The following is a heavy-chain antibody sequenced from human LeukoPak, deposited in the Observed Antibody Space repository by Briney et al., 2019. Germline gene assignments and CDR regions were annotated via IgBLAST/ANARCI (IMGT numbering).Heavy chain of an antibody. CDR1: GFIFTSYP. J-gene: IGHJ6*02. V-gene: IGHV3-64D*06. CDR3: VRGWRNMDV. CDR2: VNNNGGTT. Sequence: GGSLRLSCSASGFIFTSYPMHWVRQAPGKGLEYVAVVNNNGGTTYYADFVKGRFTISRGNSKNTLYLQMSSLRPEDTAVYYCVRGWRNMDVWGQGTTVTVSS. D-gene: IGHD5-24*01.